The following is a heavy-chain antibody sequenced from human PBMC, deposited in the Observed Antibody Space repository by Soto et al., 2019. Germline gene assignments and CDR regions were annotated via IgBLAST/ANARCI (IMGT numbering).Heavy chain of an antibody. Sequence: SETLSLTCAVYGGSFSGYYWSWIRQPPGKGLEWIGEINHSGSTNYNPSLKSRVTISVDTSKNQFSLKLSSVTAADTAVYYCARGGSRITMVRGVHLFDYWGQGTLVTVS. CDR3: ARGGSRITMVRGVHLFDY. CDR1: GGSFSGYY. V-gene: IGHV4-34*01. D-gene: IGHD3-10*01. CDR2: INHSGST. J-gene: IGHJ4*02.